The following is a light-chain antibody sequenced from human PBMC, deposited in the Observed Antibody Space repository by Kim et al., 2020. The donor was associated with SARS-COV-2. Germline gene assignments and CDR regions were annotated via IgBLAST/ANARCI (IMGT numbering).Light chain of an antibody. CDR1: SSGVGGYNY. Sequence: GPSIPISCTGTSSGVGGYNYVSWYQQHPGKAPKLMIYDVSNRPSGVSNRFSGSKSGNTASLTISGLQAEDEADYYCSSYTSSSTYVFGTGTKVTVL. J-gene: IGLJ1*01. V-gene: IGLV2-14*03. CDR2: DVS. CDR3: SSYTSSSTYV.